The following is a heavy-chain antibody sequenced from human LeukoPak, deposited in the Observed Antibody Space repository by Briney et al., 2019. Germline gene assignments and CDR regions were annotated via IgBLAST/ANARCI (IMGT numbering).Heavy chain of an antibody. V-gene: IGHV4-34*01. CDR2: INHSGST. D-gene: IGHD6-13*01. CDR1: GGSFSGYY. J-gene: IGHJ4*02. CDR3: ASYSSSWYPLFDY. Sequence: SETLSLTCAVYGGSFSGYYWSWIRQPPGKGVKWIGEINHSGSTNYNPSLKSRVTISVDTSKNQFSLKLSSVTAADTAVYYCASYSSSWYPLFDYWGQGTLVTVSS.